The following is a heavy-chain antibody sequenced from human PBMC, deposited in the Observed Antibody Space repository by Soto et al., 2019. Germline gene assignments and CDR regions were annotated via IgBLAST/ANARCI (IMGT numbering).Heavy chain of an antibody. V-gene: IGHV1-69*13. CDR3: ANRGVAARNWF. D-gene: IGHD2-15*01. J-gene: IGHJ5*01. CDR2: IIPIFGTA. CDR1: GSTYSNYA. Sequence: SAVQASCKDWGSTYSNYAISWGRQAPGQGLEWMGGIIPIFGTANYAQKFQGRVTITADESTSTAYMELSSLRSEDTAVYYCANRGVAARNWF.